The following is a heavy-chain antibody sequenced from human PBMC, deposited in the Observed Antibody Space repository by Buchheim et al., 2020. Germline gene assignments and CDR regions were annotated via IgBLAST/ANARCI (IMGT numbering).Heavy chain of an antibody. Sequence: QVQLVESGGGVVQPGRSLRLSCAASGFTFNSYAMHWVRQAPSKGLEWVAVISYDGSNKYYADSVKGRFAISRDNSKNTLYLQMNSLRAEDTAVYYCVRERQDIRSYDVWGQGTL. J-gene: IGHJ4*02. CDR2: ISYDGSNK. D-gene: IGHD1-26*01. CDR3: VRERQDIRSYDV. CDR1: GFTFNSYA. V-gene: IGHV3-30*09.